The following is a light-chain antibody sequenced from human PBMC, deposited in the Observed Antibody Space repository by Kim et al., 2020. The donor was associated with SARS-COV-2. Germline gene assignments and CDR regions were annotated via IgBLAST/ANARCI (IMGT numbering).Light chain of an antibody. CDR3: QQYGSSPSIT. CDR1: QSLSSSY. CDR2: GAS. V-gene: IGKV3-20*01. Sequence: EIVLTQSPGTLSLSPGERATLSCRASQSLSSSYLAWYQQKPGQAPRLLIHGASSRATGIPDRFGGSESGTDFTLTISRLEPEDFAVYYCQQYGSSPSITFGQGTRLEIK. J-gene: IGKJ5*01.